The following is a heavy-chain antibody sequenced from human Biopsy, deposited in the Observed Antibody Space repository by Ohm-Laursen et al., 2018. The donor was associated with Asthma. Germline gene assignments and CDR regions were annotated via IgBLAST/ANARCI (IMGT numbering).Heavy chain of an antibody. Sequence: SVKVSCKSLGGTFNTYVIGWARQAPGQGLEWMGGINSVFGTTTYPQKFQDRVTITADDSTSTVYMELSSLRSEDTAVYYFARKAGSCISRTCYSLDFWGQGTLVTVSS. D-gene: IGHD2-2*01. J-gene: IGHJ4*02. CDR1: GGTFNTYV. V-gene: IGHV1-69*13. CDR2: INSVFGTT. CDR3: ARKAGSCISRTCYSLDF.